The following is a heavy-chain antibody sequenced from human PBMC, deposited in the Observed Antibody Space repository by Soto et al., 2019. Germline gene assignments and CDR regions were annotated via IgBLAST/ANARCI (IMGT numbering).Heavy chain of an antibody. CDR3: AKDTGYFDWAYYYYGMDV. CDR1: GFTFSSYA. D-gene: IGHD3-9*01. J-gene: IGHJ6*02. V-gene: IGHV3-23*01. CDR2: ISGSGGST. Sequence: EVPLLESGGGLVQPGGSLRLSCAASGFTFSSYAMSWVRQAPGKGLEWVSAISGSGGSTYYADPVKGRFTISRDNSRNALYLQVNRLRAEDTAVYYCAKDTGYFDWAYYYYGMDVWGQGTTVSVSS.